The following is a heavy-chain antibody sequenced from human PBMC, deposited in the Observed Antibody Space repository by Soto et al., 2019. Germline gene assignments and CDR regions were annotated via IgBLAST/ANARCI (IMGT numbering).Heavy chain of an antibody. CDR3: ARERYSSSYYFDY. J-gene: IGHJ4*02. V-gene: IGHV1-2*02. CDR2: INPNSGGT. D-gene: IGHD6-13*01. Sequence: GASVKVSCKASGYTFTGYYMHWVRQAPGQGLEWMGWINPNSGGTNYAQKCQGRVTMTRDTSISTAYMELSRLRSDDTAVYYCARERYSSSYYFDYWGRGTLVTVSS. CDR1: GYTFTGYY.